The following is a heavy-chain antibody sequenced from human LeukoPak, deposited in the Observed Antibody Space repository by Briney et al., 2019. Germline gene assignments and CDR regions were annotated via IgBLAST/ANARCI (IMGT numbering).Heavy chain of an antibody. CDR1: GGSISSYY. CDR2: IYYSGST. J-gene: IGHJ4*02. Sequence: PSETLSLTCTVSGGSISSYYWSWIRQPAGKELEYIGQIYYSGSTNYNPSLKSRVTIAADTSKNQFSLKLTSVTAADTAVYYCSRGEYIGYDNPPGYWGQGTLVTVSS. D-gene: IGHD5-12*01. CDR3: SRGEYIGYDNPPGY. V-gene: IGHV4-59*01.